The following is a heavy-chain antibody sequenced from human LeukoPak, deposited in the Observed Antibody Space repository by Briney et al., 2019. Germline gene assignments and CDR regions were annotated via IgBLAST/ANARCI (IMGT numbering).Heavy chain of an antibody. D-gene: IGHD3-22*01. CDR2: IIVGSGNT. CDR3: AADQGFGSGYSDV. J-gene: IGHJ4*02. Sequence: SVKVSCKASGFTFTSSAMQWVRQARGQRLEWIGWIIVGSGNTNYAQKFQERVTMTRDMSTSTAYMELSSLRSEDTAVYYCAADQGFGSGYSDVWGQGTLVSVSS. V-gene: IGHV1-58*02. CDR1: GFTFTSSA.